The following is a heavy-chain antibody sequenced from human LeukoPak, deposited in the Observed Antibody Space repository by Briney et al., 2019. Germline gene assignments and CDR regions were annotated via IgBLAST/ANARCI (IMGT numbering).Heavy chain of an antibody. V-gene: IGHV3-74*01. J-gene: IGHJ4*02. D-gene: IGHD6-19*01. CDR1: GFTLSSYW. Sequence: HAGGSLRLSCAASGFTLSSYWMHWVRQVPGKGLVWVSRIKSDGSDTRYAGSVKGRFTISRDNAKNTLYLQMNSLRAEDTAVYYCARGYSSGLHFDYWGQGTLVTVSS. CDR3: ARGYSSGLHFDY. CDR2: IKSDGSDT.